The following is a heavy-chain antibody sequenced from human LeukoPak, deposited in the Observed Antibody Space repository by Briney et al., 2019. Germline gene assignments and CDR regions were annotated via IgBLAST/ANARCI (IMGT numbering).Heavy chain of an antibody. J-gene: IGHJ4*02. CDR2: IKSKTDGGTT. CDR3: TTQDDFWSAFDY. V-gene: IGHV3-15*01. CDR1: GFTSSNAW. Sequence: GGSLRLSCAASGFTSSNAWMSWVRQAPGKGLEWIGRIKSKTDGGTTDYAAPVKGRFTISRDDSKNTLYLQMNSLKTEDTAVYYCTTQDDFWSAFDYWGQGTLVTVSS. D-gene: IGHD3-3*01.